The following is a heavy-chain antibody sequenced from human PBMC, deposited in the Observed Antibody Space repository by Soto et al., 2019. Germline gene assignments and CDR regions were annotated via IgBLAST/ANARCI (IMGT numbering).Heavy chain of an antibody. D-gene: IGHD4-17*01. J-gene: IGHJ4*02. Sequence: EVQLLESGGGLVQPGGSLRLSCAASGFTFSTYAMTWVRQAPGKGLEWVSGISGSGGPTYYAESVKGRFTISRDNSKNTLYLLMNNLRAEDTAVYYCARDGKIGDYEHWGQGTLVTVSS. V-gene: IGHV3-23*01. CDR1: GFTFSTYA. CDR3: ARDGKIGDYEH. CDR2: ISGSGGPT.